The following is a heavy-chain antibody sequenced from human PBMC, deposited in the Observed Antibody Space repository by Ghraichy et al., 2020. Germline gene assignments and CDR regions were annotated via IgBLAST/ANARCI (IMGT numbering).Heavy chain of an antibody. CDR1: GGSFSGYY. D-gene: IGHD5-12*01. J-gene: IGHJ6*02. CDR3: ARATISDGMDV. CDR2: IDHSGST. V-gene: IGHV4-34*01. Sequence: SETLSLTCAVYGGSFSGYYWTWIRQPPGKGLECIGEIDHSGSTNHNPSLRSRVTISINTSKNQFSLKLSYVTAADTAVYYCARATISDGMDVWGQGNTVTVSS.